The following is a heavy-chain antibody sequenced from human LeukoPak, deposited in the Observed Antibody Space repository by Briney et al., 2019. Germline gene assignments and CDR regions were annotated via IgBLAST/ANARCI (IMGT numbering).Heavy chain of an antibody. CDR1: GFTFSNAW. CDR2: IKSKTDGGTT. D-gene: IGHD3-16*01. Sequence: GGSLRLSCAASGFTFSNAWMSWVRQAPGKGLEWVGRIKSKTDGGTTDYAAPVKGRFTISRDDSKNTLYLQMNSLKTEDTAVYYCTTSLGVTTAYYGMDVWGQGTTVTVSS. J-gene: IGHJ6*02. V-gene: IGHV3-15*01. CDR3: TTSLGVTTAYYGMDV.